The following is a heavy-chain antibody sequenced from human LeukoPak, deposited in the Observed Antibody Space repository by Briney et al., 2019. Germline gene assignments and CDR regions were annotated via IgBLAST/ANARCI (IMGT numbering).Heavy chain of an antibody. J-gene: IGHJ3*02. CDR3: ARQWEPGAFDI. V-gene: IGHV3-7*01. CDR1: GFTFSSYW. CDR2: IKQDGSEK. D-gene: IGHD1-26*01. Sequence: GGSLRLSCAAAGFTFSSYWMSWVRQAPGKGLEWVANIKQDGSEKYYVDSVKGRFTISRDNAKNSLYLQMNSLRAEDTAVYYCARQWEPGAFDIWGQGTMVTVSS.